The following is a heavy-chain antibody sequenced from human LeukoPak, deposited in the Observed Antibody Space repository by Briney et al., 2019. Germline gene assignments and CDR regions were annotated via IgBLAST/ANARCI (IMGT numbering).Heavy chain of an antibody. CDR3: ASAIDLEWSYWYFDL. Sequence: SETLSLTCAVYGGSFSGYYWSWIRQPPGKGLEWIGEINHSGSTNYNPSLKSRVTISVDTSKNQFSLKLSSVTAADTAVYYCASAIDLEWSYWYFDLWGRGTLVTVSS. V-gene: IGHV4-34*01. J-gene: IGHJ2*01. CDR1: GGSFSGYY. D-gene: IGHD3-3*01. CDR2: INHSGST.